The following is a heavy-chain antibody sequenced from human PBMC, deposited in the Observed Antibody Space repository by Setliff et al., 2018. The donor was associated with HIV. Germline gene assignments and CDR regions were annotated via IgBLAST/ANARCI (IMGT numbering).Heavy chain of an antibody. V-gene: IGHV4-61*09. CDR3: ARSLLPSITVAGTIGY. CDR1: GGSISSGTYF. Sequence: KPSETLSLTCTVSGGSISSGTYFWSWIRQPAGKGLEWIGHIHTSGNANYNPSLNSRVTISVDTSKNHFSLKLSSVTAADTAVYYCARSLLPSITVAGTIGYWGQGSLVPVSS. J-gene: IGHJ4*02. D-gene: IGHD6-19*01. CDR2: IHTSGNA.